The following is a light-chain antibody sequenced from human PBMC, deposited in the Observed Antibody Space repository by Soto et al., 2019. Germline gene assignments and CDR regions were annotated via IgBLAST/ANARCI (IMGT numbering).Light chain of an antibody. V-gene: IGKV3-11*01. CDR3: QQRTNWLFT. J-gene: IGKJ3*01. Sequence: EIVLTQSPATLSLSPGERATLSCRASQSVGSYLAWYQQKPGQAPRLLIYATSNRATGIPGRFSGSGSGTDFTLTISSLEPEDFAVYYCQQRTNWLFTFGPGTKWI. CDR1: QSVGSY. CDR2: ATS.